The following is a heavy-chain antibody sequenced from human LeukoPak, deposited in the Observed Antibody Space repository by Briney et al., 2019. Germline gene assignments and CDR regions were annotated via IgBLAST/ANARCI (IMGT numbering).Heavy chain of an antibody. CDR1: GGSISSGSYY. CDR2: IYTSGST. CDR3: AREVGYYDILTGYLEPYMDV. D-gene: IGHD3-9*01. V-gene: IGHV4-61*02. Sequence: SQTLSLTCTVSGGSISSGSYYWSWIRQPAGKGLEWIGRIYTSGSTNYNPSLKSRVTISVDTSKNQFSLTLSSVTAADTAVYYCAREVGYYDILTGYLEPYMDVWGKGTTVTVSS. J-gene: IGHJ6*03.